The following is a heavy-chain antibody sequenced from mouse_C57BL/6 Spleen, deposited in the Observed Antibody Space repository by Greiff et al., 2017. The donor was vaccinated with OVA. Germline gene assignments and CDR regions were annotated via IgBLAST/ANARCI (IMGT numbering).Heavy chain of an antibody. CDR3: TQWDSYYVAY. CDR2: IDPGNGDT. Sequence: VQLKESGAELVRPGASVKLSCTASGFNIKDDYMHWVKQRPEQGLEWIGWIDPGNGDTEYASKFQGKATITADTSSNTAYLQLSSLTSEDTAVDYCTQWDSYYVAYWGQGTLVTVSA. V-gene: IGHV14-4*01. D-gene: IGHD2-12*01. J-gene: IGHJ3*01. CDR1: GFNIKDDY.